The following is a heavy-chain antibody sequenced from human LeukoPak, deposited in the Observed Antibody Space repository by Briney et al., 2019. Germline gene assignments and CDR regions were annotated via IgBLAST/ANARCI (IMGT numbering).Heavy chain of an antibody. J-gene: IGHJ6*03. CDR1: GFTFSSYV. Sequence: GGSLRLSCAASGFTFSSYVMRWVRQAPGKGLEWVAFLRYDGGNKYYADSVKGRFTISRDNSKNTLYLQMNSLRAEDTAVYYCAKDVKRAYYRDVWGKGTTVSVSS. V-gene: IGHV3-30*02. CDR2: LRYDGGNK. D-gene: IGHD2/OR15-2a*01. CDR3: AKDVKRAYYRDV.